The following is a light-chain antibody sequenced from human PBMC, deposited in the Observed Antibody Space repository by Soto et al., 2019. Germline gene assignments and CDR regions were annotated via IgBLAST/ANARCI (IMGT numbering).Light chain of an antibody. CDR3: QQYAISPLT. CDR2: GAS. Sequence: EIVLTQSPGTVSLSPGERATLSCRASESVKSNLVAWYQQKPGQAPRLLIYGASRRATGIPDSFSGSGYGTDFTLTINRLGPEDFAVYYCQQYAISPLTFGGGTKVEIK. J-gene: IGKJ4*01. V-gene: IGKV3-20*01. CDR1: ESVKSNL.